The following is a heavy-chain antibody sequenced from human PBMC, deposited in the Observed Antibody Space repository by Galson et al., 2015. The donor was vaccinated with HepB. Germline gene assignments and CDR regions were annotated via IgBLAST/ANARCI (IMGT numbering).Heavy chain of an antibody. CDR3: ARGLYSSGYLGY. CDR2: INHSGST. D-gene: IGHD3-22*01. J-gene: IGHJ4*02. CDR1: GGSFSGYY. V-gene: IGHV4-34*01. Sequence: SETLSLTCAVYGGSFSGYYWSWIRQPPGKGLEWIGEINHSGSTNCNPSLKSRVTISVDTSKDQFSLKLSSVTAADTAVYYCARGLYSSGYLGYWGQGTLVTVSS.